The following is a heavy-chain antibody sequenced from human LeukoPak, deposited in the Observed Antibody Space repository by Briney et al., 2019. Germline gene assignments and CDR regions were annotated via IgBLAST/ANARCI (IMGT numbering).Heavy chain of an antibody. Sequence: PGGSLRLSCAASGFTISSYWMTWVRQAPGKGLEWVANIKPDGDEKNYVDSVRGRFTISRDNARNSLYLQMNSLRVEDTAVYYCASILWWYKGFYYWGQGTLVTVSS. V-gene: IGHV3-7*01. J-gene: IGHJ4*02. CDR2: IKPDGDEK. CDR3: ASILWWYKGFYY. CDR1: GFTISSYW. D-gene: IGHD2-21*01.